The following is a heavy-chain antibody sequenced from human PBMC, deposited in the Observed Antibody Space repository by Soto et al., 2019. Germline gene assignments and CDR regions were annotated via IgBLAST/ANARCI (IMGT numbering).Heavy chain of an antibody. CDR3: AKVGPANWSFDR. Sequence: GGSLRLSCAASGFTFSTYDMSWVRQAPGKGLEWVSAISGNGGSTYADSVKGRFTISRDNSKNTLYLQMNSLRADDTAVYYCAKVGPANWSFDRWGRGTLVTVSS. J-gene: IGHJ2*01. CDR2: ISGNGGST. CDR1: GFTFSTYD. V-gene: IGHV3-23*01.